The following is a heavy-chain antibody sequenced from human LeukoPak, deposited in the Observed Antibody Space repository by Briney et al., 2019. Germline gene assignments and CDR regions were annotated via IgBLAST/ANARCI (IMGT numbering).Heavy chain of an antibody. Sequence: PSETLSLTCTVSGGSISSYYWSWIRQPPGRGLEWIAYIYYNGDTNYNPSLKSRLTISMDTSKNQFSLNLSSVTVADTAVYYCARHRGVSYYDAFDVWGQGTVVTVSS. CDR3: ARHRGVSYYDAFDV. D-gene: IGHD1-26*01. J-gene: IGHJ3*01. CDR1: GGSISSYY. V-gene: IGHV4-59*08. CDR2: IYYNGDT.